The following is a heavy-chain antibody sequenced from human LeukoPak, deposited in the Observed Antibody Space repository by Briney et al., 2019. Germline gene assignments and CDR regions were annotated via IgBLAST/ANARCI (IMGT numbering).Heavy chain of an antibody. CDR3: AKDRGYRDGRYHFDY. CDR2: ISYDGSNK. D-gene: IGHD4-17*01. J-gene: IGHJ4*02. CDR1: GFTFSSYG. Sequence: GGSLRLSCAASGFTFSSYGMHWVRQAPGKGLEWVAVISYDGSNKYYADSVKGRFTISRDNSKNTLYLQMNSLRAEDTAVYYCAKDRGYRDGRYHFDYWGQGTLVSVSS. V-gene: IGHV3-30*18.